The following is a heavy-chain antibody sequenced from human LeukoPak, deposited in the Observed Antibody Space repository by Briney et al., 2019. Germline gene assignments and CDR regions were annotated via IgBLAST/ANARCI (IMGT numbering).Heavy chain of an antibody. CDR1: GFTFSSYA. CDR2: ISYDGSNK. Sequence: GGSLRLSCAASGFTFSSYAMHWVRQAPGKGLEGVAVISYDGSNKYYADSVKGRFTISRDNSKNTLYLQMNRLRAEDTAVYYCARDLGMVVAKGTYGMDVWGQGTTVTVSS. D-gene: IGHD3-22*01. CDR3: ARDLGMVVAKGTYGMDV. J-gene: IGHJ6*02. V-gene: IGHV3-30-3*01.